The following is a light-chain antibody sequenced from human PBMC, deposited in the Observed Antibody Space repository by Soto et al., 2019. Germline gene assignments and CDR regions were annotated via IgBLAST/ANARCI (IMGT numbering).Light chain of an antibody. CDR2: DAS. CDR1: QNIGSY. J-gene: IGKJ1*01. V-gene: IGKV1-5*01. CDR3: QQYNSYSWT. Sequence: DIQMTQSPSSLSASVGDRVAITCRASQNIGSYVNWYQQKPGMAPKLLISDASTLQGGAPSRFSGTGSGTEFTLTISSLQPDDIATYSCQQYNSYSWTFGQGTKVEIK.